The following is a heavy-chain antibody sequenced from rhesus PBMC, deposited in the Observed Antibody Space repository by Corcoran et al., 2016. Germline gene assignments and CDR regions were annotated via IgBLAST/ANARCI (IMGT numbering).Heavy chain of an antibody. D-gene: IGHD3-34*01. CDR1: GDSINGGYA. Sequence: QVRLRESGPGLLKPSETLSLTCTVFGDSINGGYAWNWIRQPPGKTLEWIGDVNDHTGNLNYTPALKNRFAISIGTSRNQLSLNLISVTAADTAVYYCARRGFGHVYWGHGVLVVISS. CDR3: ARRGFGHVY. V-gene: IGHV4-76*01. J-gene: IGHJ4*01. CDR2: VNDHTGNL.